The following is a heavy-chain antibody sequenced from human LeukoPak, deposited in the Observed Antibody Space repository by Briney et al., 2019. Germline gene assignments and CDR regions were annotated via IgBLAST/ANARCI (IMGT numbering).Heavy chain of an antibody. V-gene: IGHV3-53*05. D-gene: IGHD3-22*01. CDR1: GFTVSSNY. CDR3: ARDGSPVVIRYYFDY. Sequence: GGSLRLSCAASGFTVSSNYMSWVRQAPGKGLEWVSVIYSGGSTYYADSVKGRFTISRDNSKNTLYLQMNSLRAEDTAVYYCARDGSPVVIRYYFDYWGQGTLVTVSS. CDR2: IYSGGST. J-gene: IGHJ4*02.